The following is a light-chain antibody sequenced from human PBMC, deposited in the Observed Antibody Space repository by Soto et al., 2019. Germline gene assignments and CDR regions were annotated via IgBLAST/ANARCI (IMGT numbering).Light chain of an antibody. Sequence: DIQMTQSPSTLSGSVGDRVTITCRASQTISSWLAWYQQKPGKAPKLLISKASNLDSGVPSRFSGSGSGTEFNLTISSLQPEDFATYYCQQYNSFSWTFGRGTKVDIK. CDR2: KAS. CDR3: QQYNSFSWT. V-gene: IGKV1-5*03. CDR1: QTISSW. J-gene: IGKJ1*01.